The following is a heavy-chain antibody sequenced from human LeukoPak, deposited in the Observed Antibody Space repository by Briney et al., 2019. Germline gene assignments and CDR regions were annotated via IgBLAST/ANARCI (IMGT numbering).Heavy chain of an antibody. CDR2: INPNSGGT. Sequence: ASVNVSCKASGYTFTGYYMHWVRQAPGQGLEWMGWINPNSGGTNYAQKFQGRVTITRDTSISTAYMELSRLRSDDTAVYYCARVGDYIPTFDYWGQGTLVTVSS. V-gene: IGHV1-2*02. CDR1: GYTFTGYY. CDR3: ARVGDYIPTFDY. J-gene: IGHJ4*02. D-gene: IGHD4-17*01.